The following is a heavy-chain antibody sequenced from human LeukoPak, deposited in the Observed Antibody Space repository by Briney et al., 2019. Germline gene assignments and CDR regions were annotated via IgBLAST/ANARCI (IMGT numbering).Heavy chain of an antibody. J-gene: IGHJ4*02. CDR2: IRYDGSNK. CDR3: ARLLVGSSGLAYYFDY. Sequence: GGSLRLSCAASGFTFSSYGMHWVRQAPGKGLEWVAFIRYDGSNKYYADSVKGRFTISRDNSKNTLYLQMNSLRAEDTAVYYCARLLVGSSGLAYYFDYWGQGTLVTVSS. V-gene: IGHV3-30*02. D-gene: IGHD2-8*02. CDR1: GFTFSSYG.